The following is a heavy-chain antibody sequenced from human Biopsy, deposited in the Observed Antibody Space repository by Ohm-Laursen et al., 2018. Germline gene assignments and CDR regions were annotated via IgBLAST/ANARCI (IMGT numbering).Heavy chain of an antibody. CDR2: IGGSGGGT. J-gene: IGHJ4*02. Sequence: SLRLSCAASGLRFSMYAMSWVRQAPGKGLEWVSAIGGSGGGTYYADSVKGRLTISRDNSKNTLYLQMNSLRAEDTALYYCARGGQGGFLEWLFIGWGQGTLVTVSS. D-gene: IGHD3-3*01. CDR1: GLRFSMYA. CDR3: ARGGQGGFLEWLFIG. V-gene: IGHV3-23*01.